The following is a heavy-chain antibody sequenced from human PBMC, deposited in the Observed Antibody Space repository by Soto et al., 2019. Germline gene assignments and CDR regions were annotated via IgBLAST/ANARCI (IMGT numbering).Heavy chain of an antibody. CDR1: GYSFTNYH. V-gene: IGHV1-46*01. Sequence: ASVKVSCKTSGYSFTNYHMHWVRQAPGQGPEWMGIINPTSGSTIYARKFQGRVAMTRDTSTSTVYMELRRLGFEDTALYYCARDKASLLVVAGRSPSPVQSELDVWGQGPLVTVSS. J-gene: IGHJ4*02. CDR2: INPTSGST. D-gene: IGHD6-19*01. CDR3: ARDKASLLVVAGRSPSPVQSELDV.